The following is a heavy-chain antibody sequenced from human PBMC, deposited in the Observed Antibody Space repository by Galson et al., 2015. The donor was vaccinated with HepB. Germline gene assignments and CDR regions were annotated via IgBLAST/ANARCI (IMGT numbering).Heavy chain of an antibody. Sequence: SVKVSCKASGGTFSSYTISWVRQAPGQGLEWMGRIIPILGIANYAQKFQGRVTITADKSTSTAYMELSSLRSEDTAVYYCARDDRGLGPPLFDYWGQGTLVTVSS. CDR1: GGTFSSYT. CDR3: ARDDRGLGPPLFDY. D-gene: IGHD1-14*01. V-gene: IGHV1-69*04. CDR2: IIPILGIA. J-gene: IGHJ4*02.